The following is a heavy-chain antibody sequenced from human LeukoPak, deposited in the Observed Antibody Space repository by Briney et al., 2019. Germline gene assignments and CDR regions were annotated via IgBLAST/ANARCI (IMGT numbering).Heavy chain of an antibody. CDR3: AREGGGYSLTNDYYYYMDV. CDR2: IYTSGST. J-gene: IGHJ6*03. CDR1: GGSISSYY. D-gene: IGHD5-18*01. Sequence: SETLSLTCTVSGGSISSYYWSWIRQPAGKGLEWIGRIYTSGSTNYNPSLKSRVTMSVDTSKNQFSLKLSSVTAADTAVYYCAREGGGYSLTNDYYYYMDVWGKGTTVTVSS. V-gene: IGHV4-4*07.